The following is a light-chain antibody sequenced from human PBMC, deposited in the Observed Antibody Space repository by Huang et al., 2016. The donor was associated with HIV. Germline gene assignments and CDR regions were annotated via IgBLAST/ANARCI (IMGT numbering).Light chain of an antibody. CDR1: QSLLNSKGYNY. V-gene: IGKV2-28*01. Sequence: DIVMTQSPLSLPVTPGEPASISCRSSQSLLNSKGYNYLDWYLQKPGQSPPLLIYLGSNRASGVPDRFSGSGSGTDFTLKISRVEAEDIGIYYCMQALQTPRTFGQGTKVEIK. CDR3: MQALQTPRT. CDR2: LGS. J-gene: IGKJ1*01.